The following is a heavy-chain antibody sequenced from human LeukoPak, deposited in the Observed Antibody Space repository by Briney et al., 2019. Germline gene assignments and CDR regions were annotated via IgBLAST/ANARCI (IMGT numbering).Heavy chain of an antibody. CDR3: ARHDGSSWYGGGWFDP. CDR2: IYYSGST. CDR1: GGSISSYY. D-gene: IGHD6-13*01. V-gene: IGHV4-59*08. J-gene: IGHJ5*02. Sequence: SETLSLTCTVSGGSISSYYWSWIRQPPGKGLEWIGYIYYSGSTNYNPSLKSRVTISVDTSKNQFSLKLNSVTAADTAVYYCARHDGSSWYGGGWFDPWGQGTLVTVSS.